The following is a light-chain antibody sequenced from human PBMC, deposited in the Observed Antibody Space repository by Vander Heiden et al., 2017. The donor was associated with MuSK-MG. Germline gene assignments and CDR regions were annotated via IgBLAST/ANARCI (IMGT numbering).Light chain of an antibody. J-gene: IGKJ1*01. CDR1: QIVLYSSNNKNY. CDR3: QQYYSTPPT. V-gene: IGKV4-1*01. CDR2: WAS. Sequence: ILMTQSPASLAVSLGERATINCKSSQIVLYSSNNKNYLAWYQQKPGQPPKLLIYWASTRESGVPDRFSGSGSGTDFTLTISSLQAEDVAVYYCQQYYSTPPTFGQGTKVEIK.